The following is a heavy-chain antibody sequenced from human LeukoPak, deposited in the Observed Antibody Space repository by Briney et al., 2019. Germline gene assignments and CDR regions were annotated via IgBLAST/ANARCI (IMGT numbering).Heavy chain of an antibody. CDR2: INSDGSST. V-gene: IGHV3-74*01. Sequence: GGSLRLSCAASGFTFSSYWMHWVPQAPGKGLVWVSRINSDGSSTSYADSVKGRFTISRDNAKNTLYLQMNSLRAEDTAVYYCARDLLGNSGSYLRHPNGPPFDYWGQGTLVTVSS. J-gene: IGHJ4*02. D-gene: IGHD1-26*01. CDR3: ARDLLGNSGSYLRHPNGPPFDY. CDR1: GFTFSSYW.